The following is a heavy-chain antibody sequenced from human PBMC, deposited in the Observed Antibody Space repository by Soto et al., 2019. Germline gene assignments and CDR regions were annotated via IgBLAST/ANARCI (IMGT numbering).Heavy chain of an antibody. CDR1: GFSFSNYA. CDR2: ISSSGYT. D-gene: IGHD4-4*01. CDR3: AKDLIDYSNSYFDY. J-gene: IGHJ4*02. Sequence: AGGSLRLSCATPGFSFSNYAMSWVRQAPGKGLEWVAGISSSGYTYYVDSLKGRFTISRDNSKNSLYLQMNSLRAEDTAVYYCAKDLIDYSNSYFDYWGQGTLVTVSS. V-gene: IGHV3-23*01.